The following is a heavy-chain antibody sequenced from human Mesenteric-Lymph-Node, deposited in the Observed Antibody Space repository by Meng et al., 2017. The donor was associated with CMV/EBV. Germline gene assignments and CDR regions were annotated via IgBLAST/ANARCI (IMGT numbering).Heavy chain of an antibody. J-gene: IGHJ5*02. Sequence: GGSLRLSCEVSGITFGMWWMTWVRQAPGKEPEWVANIKGDGSEISYADSVRGRFTISRDNAKKSLFLQMNSLRVEDTAVYYCARIYRNWFDPWGQGTLVTVSS. CDR1: GITFGMWW. D-gene: IGHD4-11*01. CDR3: ARIYRNWFDP. V-gene: IGHV3-7*01. CDR2: IKGDGSEI.